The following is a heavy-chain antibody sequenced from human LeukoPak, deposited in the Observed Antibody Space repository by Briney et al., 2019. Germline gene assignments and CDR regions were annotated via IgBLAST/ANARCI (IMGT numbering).Heavy chain of an antibody. V-gene: IGHV3-23*01. CDR3: ARGGGGSYYAMIDY. CDR2: ISGSGGST. J-gene: IGHJ4*02. D-gene: IGHD1-26*01. Sequence: GGSLRLSCAASGFTFSSYAMSWVRQAPGKGVEWVSAISGSGGSTYYADSVKGRFTISRDNSKNTLYLQMNSLRAEDTAVYYCARGGGGSYYAMIDYWGQGTLVTVSS. CDR1: GFTFSSYA.